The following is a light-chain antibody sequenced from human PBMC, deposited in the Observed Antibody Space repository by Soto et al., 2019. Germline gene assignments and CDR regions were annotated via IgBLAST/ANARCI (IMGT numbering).Light chain of an antibody. V-gene: IGKV3-15*01. Sequence: EIPMTQSPANLSVSPGGRATLSCRASQSISRRLAWYQQKPGQPPRLLSYGASTRATGIPARFRGSGSGTELNLTISSLQSEESAVYCCQQYNNWPPWKFGQGTKVDIK. J-gene: IGKJ1*01. CDR1: QSISRR. CDR2: GAS. CDR3: QQYNNWPPWK.